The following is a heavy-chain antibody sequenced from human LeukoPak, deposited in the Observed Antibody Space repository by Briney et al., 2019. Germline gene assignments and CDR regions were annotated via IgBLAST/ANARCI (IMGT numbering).Heavy chain of an antibody. J-gene: IGHJ4*02. D-gene: IGHD2-15*01. CDR3: AKHRTTPIFDY. CDR2: ISSSGSTI. CDR1: GFTFSSYE. Sequence: GGSLRLSCAASGFTFSSYEMNWVRQAPGKGLEWVSYISSSGSTIYYADSVKGRFTISRDNSKNTLYLQMNSLRAEDTAVYYCAKHRTTPIFDYWGQGTLVTVSS. V-gene: IGHV3-48*03.